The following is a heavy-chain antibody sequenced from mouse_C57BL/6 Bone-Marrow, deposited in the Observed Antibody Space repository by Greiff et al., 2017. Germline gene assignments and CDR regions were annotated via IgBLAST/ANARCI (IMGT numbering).Heavy chain of an antibody. CDR3: ASPFITTVGYFDV. CDR2: INPGSGGT. J-gene: IGHJ1*03. CDR1: GYAFTNYL. Sequence: QVQLQQSGAELVRPGTSVKVSCKASGYAFTNYLIEWVKQRPGQGLEWIGVINPGSGGTNYNEKFKGKATLTADKSSSTAYMQLSSLTSEESAVYFCASPFITTVGYFDVWGTGTTVTVSS. D-gene: IGHD1-1*01. V-gene: IGHV1-54*01.